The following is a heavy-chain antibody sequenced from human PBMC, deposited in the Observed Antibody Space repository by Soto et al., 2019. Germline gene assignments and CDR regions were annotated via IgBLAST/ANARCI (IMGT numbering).Heavy chain of an antibody. D-gene: IGHD1-26*01. CDR3: ARGRYSGSSLNYYDGMDV. CDR2: ISAYNGNT. CDR1: GYTFTSYG. Sequence: ASVKVSCKASGYTFTSYGISWVRQAPGQGLEWMGWISAYNGNTNYAQKLQGRVTMTTDTSTSTAYMELRSLRSDDTAVYYCARGRYSGSSLNYYDGMDVWGQGTTVTVSS. V-gene: IGHV1-18*01. J-gene: IGHJ6*02.